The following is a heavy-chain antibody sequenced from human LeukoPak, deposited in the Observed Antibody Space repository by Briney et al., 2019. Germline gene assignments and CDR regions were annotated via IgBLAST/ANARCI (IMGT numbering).Heavy chain of an antibody. CDR2: IGGSGGNT. Sequence: GGSLRLSCAASGFTFSSYAMSWVRQAPGKGLEWVSAIGGSGGNTYYADSVKGRFTISRDNSKNTVYLQMNSLRAEDTALYYCAEAIAVSGIGYYYYGVDVWGQGTTVTVSS. J-gene: IGHJ6*02. D-gene: IGHD6-19*01. V-gene: IGHV3-23*01. CDR1: GFTFSSYA. CDR3: AEAIAVSGIGYYYYGVDV.